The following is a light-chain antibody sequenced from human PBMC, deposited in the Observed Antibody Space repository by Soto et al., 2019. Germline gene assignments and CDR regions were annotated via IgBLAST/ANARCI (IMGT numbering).Light chain of an antibody. CDR3: QSYDSSLSGYVV. J-gene: IGLJ2*01. CDR1: SSKIGAGYD. CDR2: GNS. V-gene: IGLV1-40*01. Sequence: QSVLTQPPSVSGAPGQRATISCTGSSSKIGAGYDVHWYQQLPGTAPKLLIYGNSNRPSGVPDRFSGSKSGTSASLAITGLQAEDEADYYCQSYDSSLSGYVVFGGGTKVTVL.